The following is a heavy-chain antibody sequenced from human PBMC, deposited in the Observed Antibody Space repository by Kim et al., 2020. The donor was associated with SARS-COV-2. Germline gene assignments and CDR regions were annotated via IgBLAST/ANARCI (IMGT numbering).Heavy chain of an antibody. CDR1: GGSISSYY. CDR3: ARDYGSGSPPAGSWFDP. D-gene: IGHD3-10*01. J-gene: IGHJ5*02. V-gene: IGHV4-59*13. CDR2: IYYSGST. Sequence: SETLSLTCTVSGGSISSYYWSWIRQPPGKGLEWIGYIYYSGSTNYNPSLKSRVTISVDTSKNLFSLKLSSVTAADTAVYYCARDYGSGSPPAGSWFDPWGQGTLVTVSS.